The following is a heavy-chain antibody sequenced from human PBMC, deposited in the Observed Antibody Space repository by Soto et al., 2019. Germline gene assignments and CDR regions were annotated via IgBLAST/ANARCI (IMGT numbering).Heavy chain of an antibody. Sequence: PGGSLTLSCAASGFTFSSYSMNWVRQAPEKGLEWVSSISSSSSDIYYENSVNGRFTITRDNAKKSMYLQMNSLRAEDTAVYYCARGGIVVVPAAIILHYGMDVWGQGTTVTVSS. J-gene: IGHJ6*02. V-gene: IGHV3-21*01. D-gene: IGHD2-2*01. CDR1: GFTFSSYS. CDR3: ARGGIVVVPAAIILHYGMDV. CDR2: ISSSSSDI.